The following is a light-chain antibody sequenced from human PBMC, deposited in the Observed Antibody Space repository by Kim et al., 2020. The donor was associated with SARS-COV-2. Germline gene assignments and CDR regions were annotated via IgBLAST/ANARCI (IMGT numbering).Light chain of an antibody. V-gene: IGKV3-11*01. CDR1: QIVSTY. Sequence: PGERATLSCRASQIVSTYLAWYQQKPGQAPRLLIYDASNRATGIPDRFSGSGSGTDFTLTISSLESEDFAVYYCQQRSNWPPALTFGGGTKVDIK. CDR3: QQRSNWPPALT. J-gene: IGKJ4*01. CDR2: DAS.